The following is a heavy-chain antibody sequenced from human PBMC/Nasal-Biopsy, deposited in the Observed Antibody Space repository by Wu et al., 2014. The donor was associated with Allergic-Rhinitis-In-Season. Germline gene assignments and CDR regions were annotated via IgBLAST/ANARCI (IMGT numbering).Heavy chain of an antibody. V-gene: IGHV4-59*01. J-gene: IGHJ6*02. D-gene: IGHD3-9*01. CDR2: IYSSGST. CDR1: GGSMGRYY. CDR3: ARLVRDDRPRNSVPYVDWLMDV. Sequence: TLSLTCAVSGGSMGRYYWTWIRQPPGKRMEWIGYIYSSGSTNYNPFLQSRVTMSVDTSKNQFSLRLTSVTAADTAVYYCARLVRDDRPRNSVPYVDWLMDVWGQGTTVTVSS.